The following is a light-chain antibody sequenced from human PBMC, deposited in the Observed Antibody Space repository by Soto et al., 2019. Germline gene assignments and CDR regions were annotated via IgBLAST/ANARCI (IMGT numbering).Light chain of an antibody. CDR2: GAS. Sequence: EIVLTQSPGTLSLSPGERATLSCRASQRVASTYLAWYQQKPGQAPRLLMYGASSRATGIPDRFSGSGYGTDFTLTISRLEPEDFAVYYCQQYGSSPFTFGPGTKVDIK. CDR1: QRVASTY. V-gene: IGKV3-20*01. J-gene: IGKJ3*01. CDR3: QQYGSSPFT.